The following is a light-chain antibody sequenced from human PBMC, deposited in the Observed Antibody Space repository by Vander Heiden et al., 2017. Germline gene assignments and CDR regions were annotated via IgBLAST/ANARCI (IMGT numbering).Light chain of an antibody. CDR1: SSDVGGYNY. Sequence: GTSSDVGGYNYVSWYHQHPGKAPKLMIYEVSKRPSGVPDRFSGSKSGNTASLTVSGLQAEDEADYYCSSYAGSNNLVFGGGTKLTVL. CDR3: SSYAGSNNLV. CDR2: EVS. V-gene: IGLV2-8*01. J-gene: IGLJ2*01.